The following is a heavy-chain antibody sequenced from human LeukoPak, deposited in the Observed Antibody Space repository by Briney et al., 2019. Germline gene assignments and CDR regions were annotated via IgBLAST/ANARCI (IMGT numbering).Heavy chain of an antibody. CDR1: GFTFSSYA. CDR3: AKVGQYDYGDYEGDYYYGMDV. D-gene: IGHD4-17*01. V-gene: IGHV3-23*01. CDR2: ISGSGGST. J-gene: IGHJ6*02. Sequence: PGGSLRLSCAASGFTFSSYAMSWVRQAPGKGLEWVSAISGSGGSTYYADSVKGRSTISRDNSKNTLYLQMNSLRAEDTAVYYCAKVGQYDYGDYEGDYYYGMDVWGQGTTVTVSS.